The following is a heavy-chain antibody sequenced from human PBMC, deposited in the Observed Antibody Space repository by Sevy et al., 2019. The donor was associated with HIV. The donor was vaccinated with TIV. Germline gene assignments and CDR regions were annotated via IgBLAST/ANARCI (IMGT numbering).Heavy chain of an antibody. Sequence: SETLSLTCTVSGGSISSYYWSWIRQPAGKGLEWIGRIYTSGSTNYNPSLKSRVTMSVDTSKNQFSLKLSSVTAADTAVYYCAGVDPVAGTFDYWGQGTLVTVSS. V-gene: IGHV4-4*07. CDR2: IYTSGST. CDR1: GGSISSYY. D-gene: IGHD6-19*01. CDR3: AGVDPVAGTFDY. J-gene: IGHJ4*02.